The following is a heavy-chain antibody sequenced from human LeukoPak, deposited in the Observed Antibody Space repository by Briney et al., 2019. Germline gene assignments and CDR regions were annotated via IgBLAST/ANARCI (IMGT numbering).Heavy chain of an antibody. CDR3: SEGPSSTVHY. J-gene: IGHJ4*02. D-gene: IGHD6-13*01. CDR1: GLTFSTYW. V-gene: IGHV3-74*01. CDR2: INGDGSL. Sequence: GGSLRLSCAASGLTFSTYWMHWVRQPPGKGLVWVSPINGDGSLSYAHSVKGRFTFSRDRNNTMLYLQMNSLRAEDTPVYYWSEGPSSTVHYWGQGNLDSVFS.